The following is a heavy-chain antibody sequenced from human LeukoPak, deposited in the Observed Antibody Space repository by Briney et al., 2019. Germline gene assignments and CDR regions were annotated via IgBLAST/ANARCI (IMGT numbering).Heavy chain of an antibody. V-gene: IGHV3-66*01. CDR1: GFTVSSNF. CDR2: IYSGGGT. CDR3: SGGAPTESSGYCFLY. J-gene: IGHJ4*02. D-gene: IGHD3-22*01. Sequence: GGSLRLSCAASGFTVSSNFMSWVRQAPGRGLEWVSVIYSGGGTDYADSVRGRFTISRDNSKNTLYLQMNALRAEDTAVYYCSGGAPTESSGYCFLYWGQGTLVTVSS.